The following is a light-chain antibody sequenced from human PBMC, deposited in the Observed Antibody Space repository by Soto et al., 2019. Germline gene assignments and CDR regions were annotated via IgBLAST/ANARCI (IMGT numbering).Light chain of an antibody. Sequence: QSVLTQPASVSGSPGQSITISCTGTSSDVGGYKYVSGYQQHPDKAPKLIIFEVSNRPSGISSRFSGSKSGNTASLTISGLHAEDEAYYYCASYTSSSTSVIFGRGTQLTVL. J-gene: IGLJ7*01. CDR2: EVS. CDR1: SSDVGGYKY. CDR3: ASYTSSSTSVI. V-gene: IGLV2-14*01.